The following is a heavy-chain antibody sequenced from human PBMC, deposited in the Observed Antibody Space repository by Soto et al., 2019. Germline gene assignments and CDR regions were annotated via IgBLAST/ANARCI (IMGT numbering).Heavy chain of an antibody. CDR2: IWPGHSNP. D-gene: IGHD6-13*01. CDR1: GYIFTIYW. J-gene: IGHJ4*02. Sequence: EVQLVQSGAEVKKPGESLKISCKGSGYIFTIYWIAWVRQMPGKGLEWMGIIWPGHSNPKYSPSFEGQVTISADESISTAYLQWRSLEASDSAMYYCARHGSAPYSTTWYGDYWGQGTLVTISS. V-gene: IGHV5-51*01. CDR3: ARHGSAPYSTTWYGDY.